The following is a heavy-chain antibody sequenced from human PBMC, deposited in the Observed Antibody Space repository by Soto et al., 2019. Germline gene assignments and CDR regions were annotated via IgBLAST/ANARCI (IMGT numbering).Heavy chain of an antibody. V-gene: IGHV1-69*01. CDR2: IIPLFCTT. J-gene: IGHJ6*02. D-gene: IGHD3-10*01. Sequence: QVQVVQSGVEVRRPGSSVKVSCKASGDTFKNCVISWVRQAPGQGLEWMGGIIPLFCTTDFAQRFQGRLTITTDESTTTAYMELSRLRSEDTATYYCAAELGFGKLSVVWGQGTTVIVYS. CDR1: GDTFKNCV. CDR3: AAELGFGKLSVV.